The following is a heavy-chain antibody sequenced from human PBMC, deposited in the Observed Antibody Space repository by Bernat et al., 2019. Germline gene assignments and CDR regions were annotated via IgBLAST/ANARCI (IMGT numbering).Heavy chain of an antibody. CDR2: INHSGST. V-gene: IGHV4-34*01. CDR1: GGSFSGYY. J-gene: IGHJ4*02. D-gene: IGHD4-17*01. CDR3: ARCYGDYLY. Sequence: QVQLQQWGAGLLKLLETLSLTCAVYGGSFSGYYWSWIRQPPGKGLEWIGEINHSGSTNYNPSLKRRVTISVDTSKNQFSLKLSSVTAADTAVYYCARCYGDYLYWDQGSLVSLPS.